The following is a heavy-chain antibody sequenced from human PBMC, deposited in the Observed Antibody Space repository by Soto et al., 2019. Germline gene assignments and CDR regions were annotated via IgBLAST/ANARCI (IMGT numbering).Heavy chain of an antibody. J-gene: IGHJ1*01. V-gene: IGHV3-30*18. D-gene: IGHD3-3*01. CDR3: AKDPYYDFWSGVRTGYFQH. Sequence: GGSLRLSCAASGFTFSSYGMHWVRQAPGKGLEWVAVISYDGSNKYYADSVKGRFTISRDNSKNTLYLQMNSLRAEDTAVYYCAKDPYYDFWSGVRTGYFQHWGQGTLVTVSS. CDR1: GFTFSSYG. CDR2: ISYDGSNK.